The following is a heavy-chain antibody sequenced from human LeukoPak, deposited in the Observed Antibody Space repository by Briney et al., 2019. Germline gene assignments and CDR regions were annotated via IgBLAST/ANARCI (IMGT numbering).Heavy chain of an antibody. CDR2: ISSSSSYI. D-gene: IGHD6-19*01. CDR1: GFTFSSYS. J-gene: IGHJ4*02. CDR3: ARNPIAVAGLVDY. Sequence: GGSLRLSCAASGFTFSSYSMKWVRQAPGKGLEWVSSISSSSSYIYYADSVKGRFTISRDNAKNSLYLQMNSLRAEDTAVYYCARNPIAVAGLVDYWGQGTLVTVSS. V-gene: IGHV3-21*01.